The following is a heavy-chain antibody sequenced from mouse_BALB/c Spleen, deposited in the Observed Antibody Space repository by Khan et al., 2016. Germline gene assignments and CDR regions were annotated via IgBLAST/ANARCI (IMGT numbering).Heavy chain of an antibody. J-gene: IGHJ3*01. D-gene: IGHD2-14*01. CDR1: GYTFTNYG. V-gene: IGHV9-1*02. CDR3: ARWHYRYDVGAY. Sequence: QIQLVQSGPELKKPGETVKISCKASGYTFTNYGMNWVKQAPGKGLKWMGWINTYTGEPTYADDFKGRFAFSLETSASPAYLQINSHKNEDRATYCCARWHYRYDVGAYWGQGTLVTVSA. CDR2: INTYTGEP.